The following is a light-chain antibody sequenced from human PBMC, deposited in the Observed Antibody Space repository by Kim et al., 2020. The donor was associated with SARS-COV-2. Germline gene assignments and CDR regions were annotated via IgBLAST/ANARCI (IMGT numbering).Light chain of an antibody. V-gene: IGKV1-12*01. J-gene: IGKJ2*01. CDR1: VVISTW. CDR2: AAS. CDR3: QQSYSLPPT. Sequence: DIQMTQSPSSVSASVGDTVTITCRASVVISTWLAWYQQKPGKAPNLLIYAASDLQSGVPSRFSGSGSGTVFTLTINSLQPEDFGTYFCQQSYSLPPTFGPGTKLEI.